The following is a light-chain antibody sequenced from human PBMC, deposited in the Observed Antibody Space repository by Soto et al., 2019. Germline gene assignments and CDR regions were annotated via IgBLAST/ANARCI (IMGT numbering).Light chain of an antibody. J-gene: IGKJ1*01. CDR3: LQDYNYPWT. Sequence: AIQMTQSPTSLSASVGDSVTITCRASQDISNDLGWYQEKPGKAPKLLIATAFSLLSGVPSRFSGSGSGTDFTLTISSLQPEDFATYYCLQDYNYPWTFGQGTKVEVK. CDR2: TAF. V-gene: IGKV1-6*01. CDR1: QDISND.